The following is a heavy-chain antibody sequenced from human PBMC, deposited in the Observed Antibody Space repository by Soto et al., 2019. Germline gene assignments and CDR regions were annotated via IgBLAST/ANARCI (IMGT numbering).Heavy chain of an antibody. Sequence: QSGGSLRLSCAASGFTFSSYAMHWVRQAPGKGLEYVSAISSNGGSTYYANSVKGRFTISRDNSKNTLYLQMGSLRAEDMAVYYCARAHCSSTSCYSPPHAFDIWGQGTMVTVSS. CDR3: ARAHCSSTSCYSPPHAFDI. V-gene: IGHV3-64*01. D-gene: IGHD2-2*01. CDR2: ISSNGGST. CDR1: GFTFSSYA. J-gene: IGHJ3*02.